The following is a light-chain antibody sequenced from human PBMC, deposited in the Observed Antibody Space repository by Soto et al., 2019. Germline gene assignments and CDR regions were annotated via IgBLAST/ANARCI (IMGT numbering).Light chain of an antibody. J-gene: IGKJ4*01. V-gene: IGKV3-20*01. CDR1: QSVSSSY. CDR2: GAS. Sequence: EIVLTQSPGTLSLPPGERATLSCRASQSVSSSYLAWYQQKPGQAPSLLIYGASSRATGIPDRFSGSGSGTDFTLTISRLEPEDFAVYYCQQYDSSPLTFGGGTKVEIK. CDR3: QQYDSSPLT.